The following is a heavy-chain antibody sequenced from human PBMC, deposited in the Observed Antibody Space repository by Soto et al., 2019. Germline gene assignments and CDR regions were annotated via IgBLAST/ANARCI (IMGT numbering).Heavy chain of an antibody. J-gene: IGHJ4*02. Sequence: EVQLVESGGGLVKPGGSLRLSCAASGFTFSSYSMNWVRQAPGKGLEWVSSISSSSSYIYYADSVKGRFTISRDNAKNSLYLQMNSVRAEDTAVYYCARGLGYCSSTSCSQDQYYFDYWGQGSLVTVSS. D-gene: IGHD2-2*01. CDR3: ARGLGYCSSTSCSQDQYYFDY. V-gene: IGHV3-21*01. CDR2: ISSSSSYI. CDR1: GFTFSSYS.